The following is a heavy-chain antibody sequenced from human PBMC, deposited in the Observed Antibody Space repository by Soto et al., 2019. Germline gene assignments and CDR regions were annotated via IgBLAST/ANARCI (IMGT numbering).Heavy chain of an antibody. J-gene: IGHJ1*01. CDR2: ISSSGRIT. Sequence: GGSLRLSCAASGFTFSDYEMNWVRQAPGEGLEWVSYISSSGRITNNADSVKGRFSISRDNAKNSLFLQMNSLRAEDTAVYYCARGRGNYGSGSHSSREYSQYWGQGTLVTVSS. V-gene: IGHV3-48*03. CDR1: GFTFSDYE. D-gene: IGHD3-10*01. CDR3: ARGRGNYGSGSHSSREYSQY.